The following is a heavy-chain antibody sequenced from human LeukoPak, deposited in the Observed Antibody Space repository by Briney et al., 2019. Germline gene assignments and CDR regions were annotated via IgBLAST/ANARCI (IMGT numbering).Heavy chain of an antibody. CDR2: IYTSGTT. V-gene: IGHV4-4*07. D-gene: IGHD3-22*01. Sequence: SETLSLTCTVSGASMSNSFWSWIRQPAGKGLEWIGRIYTSGTTNYNPSLKSRVTLSVDTSNNQFSLKLTSVTAADRAVYYCATMPGDDSSGYSNWGQGTLVTVSS. J-gene: IGHJ4*02. CDR1: GASMSNSF. CDR3: ATMPGDDSSGYSN.